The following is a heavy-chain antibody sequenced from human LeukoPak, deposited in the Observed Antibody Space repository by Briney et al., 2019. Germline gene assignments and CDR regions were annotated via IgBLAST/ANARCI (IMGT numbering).Heavy chain of an antibody. CDR2: IIPIFGTA. Sequence: ASVKVSCKASGGTFSSYAINWVRQAPGQGLEWMGGIIPIFGTANYAQKFQGRVTITADESTSTAYMELSSLRSEDTAVYYCASGPYCTNGVCYGPYYFDYWGQGTLVTVSS. J-gene: IGHJ4*02. D-gene: IGHD2-8*01. CDR3: ASGPYCTNGVCYGPYYFDY. CDR1: GGTFSSYA. V-gene: IGHV1-69*13.